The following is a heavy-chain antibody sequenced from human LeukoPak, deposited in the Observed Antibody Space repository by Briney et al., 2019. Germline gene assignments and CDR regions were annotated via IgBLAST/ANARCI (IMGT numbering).Heavy chain of an antibody. D-gene: IGHD1-26*01. Sequence: PGGSLRLSCAASGFTFSSYWMSWVRQAPGKGLEWVANIKQDGSEKYYVDSVKGRFTISRDNAKNSLYLQMNSLRAEDTAVYYCAREPQGWELLPIYYYYGMDVWGQGTTVTVSS. J-gene: IGHJ6*02. CDR2: IKQDGSEK. V-gene: IGHV3-7*01. CDR1: GFTFSSYW. CDR3: AREPQGWELLPIYYYYGMDV.